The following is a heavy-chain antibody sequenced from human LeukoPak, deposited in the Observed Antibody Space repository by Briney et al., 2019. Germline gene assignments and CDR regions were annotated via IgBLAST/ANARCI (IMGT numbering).Heavy chain of an antibody. CDR3: VFFYTALKIPY. CDR1: GFTFSTYW. Sequence: PGGAQRLSCAASGFTFSTYWMHWVRQAPGKGLVWVSVINPEGTTATYADSVKGRFTISRDNAKNTLYLQVDSLRAEDTAIYYCVFFYTALKIPYWGQGGLVTVSS. CDR2: INPEGTTA. V-gene: IGHV3-74*01. D-gene: IGHD2-21*02. J-gene: IGHJ4*02.